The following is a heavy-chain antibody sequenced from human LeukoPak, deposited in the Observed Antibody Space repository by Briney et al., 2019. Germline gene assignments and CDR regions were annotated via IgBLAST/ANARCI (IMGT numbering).Heavy chain of an antibody. V-gene: IGHV3-21*01. CDR2: ISSSSSYI. D-gene: IGHD6-13*01. J-gene: IGHJ3*02. Sequence: GGSLRLSCAASGFTVSSNYMSWVRQAPGKGLEWVSSISSSSSYIYYADSVKGRFTISRDNAKNSLYLQMNSLRAEDTAVYYCARSRGYSSSDAFDIWGQGTMVTVSS. CDR1: GFTVSSNY. CDR3: ARSRGYSSSDAFDI.